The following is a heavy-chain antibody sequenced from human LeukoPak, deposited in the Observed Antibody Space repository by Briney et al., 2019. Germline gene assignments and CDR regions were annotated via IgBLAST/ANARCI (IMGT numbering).Heavy chain of an antibody. Sequence: ASVKVSCKASGYTFTSYGISWVRQAPGQGLEWMGWISAYNGNTNYAQKPQGRVTMTTDTSTSTAYMELRSLRSDDTAVYYCARGGGTGGERAFNWFDPWGQGTLVTVSS. CDR2: ISAYNGNT. CDR1: GYTFTSYG. J-gene: IGHJ5*02. D-gene: IGHD3-10*01. V-gene: IGHV1-18*01. CDR3: ARGGGTGGERAFNWFDP.